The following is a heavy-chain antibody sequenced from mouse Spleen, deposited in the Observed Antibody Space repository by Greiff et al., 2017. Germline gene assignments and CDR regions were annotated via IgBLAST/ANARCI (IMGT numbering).Heavy chain of an antibody. Sequence: VKLVESGGGLVKPGGSLKLSCAASGFTFSSYAMSWVRQTPEKRLEWVAAINSNGGSTYYPDTVKDRFTISRDNAKNTLYLQMSSLRSEDTALYYCARSYGNYGAFAYWGQGTLVTVSA. V-gene: IGHV5-6-2*01. J-gene: IGHJ3*01. CDR3: ARSYGNYGAFAY. CDR1: GFTFSSYA. D-gene: IGHD2-1*01. CDR2: INSNGGST.